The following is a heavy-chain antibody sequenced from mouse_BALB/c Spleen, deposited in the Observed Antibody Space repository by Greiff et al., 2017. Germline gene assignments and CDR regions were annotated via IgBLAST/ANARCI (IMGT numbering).Heavy chain of an antibody. CDR2: ISDGGSYT. D-gene: IGHD2-14*01. J-gene: IGHJ1*01. V-gene: IGHV5-4*02. Sequence: EVKLVESGGGLVKPGGSLKLSCAASGFTFSDYYMYWVRQTPEKRLEWVATISDGGSYTYYPDSVKGRFTISRDNAKNNLYLQMSSLKSEDTAMYYCARLVRRYFDVWGAGTTVTVSS. CDR3: ARLVRRYFDV. CDR1: GFTFSDYY.